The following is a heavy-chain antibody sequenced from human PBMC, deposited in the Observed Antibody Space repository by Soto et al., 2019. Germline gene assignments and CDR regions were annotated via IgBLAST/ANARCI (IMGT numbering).Heavy chain of an antibody. Sequence: QLQLQESGPGLVKPSETLSLTCTVSGGSISSSSYYWGWIRQPPGKGLEWIGSIYYSGSTYYNPSLKSRVTISVDTSKNQFSLKLSSVTAADTAVYYCARHREIVGATRWFDPWGQGTLVTVSS. CDR3: ARHREIVGATRWFDP. V-gene: IGHV4-39*01. D-gene: IGHD1-26*01. J-gene: IGHJ5*02. CDR2: IYYSGST. CDR1: GGSISSSSYY.